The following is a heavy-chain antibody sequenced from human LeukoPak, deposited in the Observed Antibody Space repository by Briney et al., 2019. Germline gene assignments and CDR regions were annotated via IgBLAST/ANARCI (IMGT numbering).Heavy chain of an antibody. V-gene: IGHV3-9*03. CDR3: AKDSSDLYDQYYMDV. CDR1: GFTFDDYA. J-gene: IGHJ6*03. D-gene: IGHD3-16*01. CDR2: ISWDSSSI. Sequence: GGSLRLSCAASGFTFDDYAMHWVRQAPGKGLEWVSGISWDSSSIGYADSVKGRFTISRDNAKNSLYLQMNSLRVEDMALYYCAKDSSDLYDQYYMDVWGKGTTVTVSS.